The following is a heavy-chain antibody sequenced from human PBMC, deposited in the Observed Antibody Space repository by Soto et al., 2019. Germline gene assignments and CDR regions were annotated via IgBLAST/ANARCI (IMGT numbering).Heavy chain of an antibody. Sequence: LRLSCAASGFTFSNYAMSWVRQAPGKGLEWVSGIGGRGTSSYYADSVKGRFAISRDNSYNTLFLQLHSLRAEDTAVYYCAKSRYADSSGDYYDFLGQGTRVTVSS. V-gene: IGHV3-23*01. D-gene: IGHD3-22*01. CDR1: GFTFSNYA. CDR3: AKSRYADSSGDYYDF. J-gene: IGHJ4*02. CDR2: IGGRGTSS.